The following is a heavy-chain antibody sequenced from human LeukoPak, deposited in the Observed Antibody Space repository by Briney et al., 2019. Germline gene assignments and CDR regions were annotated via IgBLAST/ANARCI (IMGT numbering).Heavy chain of an antibody. CDR3: ARENSRFGELIYYYYYMDV. CDR1: GGSISSSSYY. Sequence: PSETLSLTCTVSGGSISSSSYYWGWIRQPAGKGLEWIGRIYTSGSTNYNPSLKSRVTMSVDTSKNQFSLKLSSVTAADTAVYYCARENSRFGELIYYYYYMDVWGKGTTVTISS. D-gene: IGHD3-10*01. J-gene: IGHJ6*03. CDR2: IYTSGST. V-gene: IGHV4-61*02.